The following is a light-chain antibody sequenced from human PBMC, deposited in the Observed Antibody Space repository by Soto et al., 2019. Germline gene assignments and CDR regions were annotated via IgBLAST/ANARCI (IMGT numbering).Light chain of an antibody. V-gene: IGKV1-39*01. CDR2: GAS. Sequence: DIQMTQSPSSLSVSVGDRVTISCRTSQSIGSFLNWYQQKPGKAPKLLIFGASWLQGGVPSRFSGAGSETDFNLTISSLQTEDFAIYYCQKSHTIPYTCGQGTTME. J-gene: IGKJ2*01. CDR3: QKSHTIPYT. CDR1: QSIGSF.